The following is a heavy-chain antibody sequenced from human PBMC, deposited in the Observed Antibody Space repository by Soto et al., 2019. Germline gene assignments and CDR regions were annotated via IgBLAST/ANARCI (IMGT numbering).Heavy chain of an antibody. V-gene: IGHV4-59*01. CDR3: ARAHSSSWTSSGEWFEP. D-gene: IGHD6-13*01. J-gene: IGHJ5*02. CDR1: VGSISSYY. CDR2: IYYSGST. Sequence: SETLSLTCTFSVGSISSYYWSCIRHPPGKGLEWIGYIYYSGSTNYNPSLKSRVTISVDTSKNQFSLKLSSVTAADTAVYYCARAHSSSWTSSGEWFEPWGQGTLVTVSS.